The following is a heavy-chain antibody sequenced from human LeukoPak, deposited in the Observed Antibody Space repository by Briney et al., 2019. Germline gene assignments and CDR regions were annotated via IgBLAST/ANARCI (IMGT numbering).Heavy chain of an antibody. J-gene: IGHJ4*02. V-gene: IGHV1-69*05. CDR1: GGTFSSYA. D-gene: IGHD3-22*01. Sequence: ASVKVSCKASGGTFSSYAISWVRQAPGHGLEWMGGIIPIFGTANYAQKFQGRVTITTDESTSTAYMELSSLRSEDTAVYYCARGPDSSGYSFDYWGQGTLVTVSS. CDR2: IIPIFGTA. CDR3: ARGPDSSGYSFDY.